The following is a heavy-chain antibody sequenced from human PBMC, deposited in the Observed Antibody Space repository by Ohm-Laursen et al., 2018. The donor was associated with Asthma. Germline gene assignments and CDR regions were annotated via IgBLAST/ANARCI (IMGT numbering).Heavy chain of an antibody. CDR2: ISGSGGST. D-gene: IGHD6-19*01. V-gene: IGHV3-23*01. J-gene: IGHJ4*02. CDR3: AKEVSGWGTFDY. CDR1: GFTFSSYG. Sequence: SLRLSCSASGFTFSSYGMSWVRQAPGKGLEWVSAISGSGGSTYYADSVKGRFTISRDNSKNTLYLQMHSLRGVDTAVYYCAKEVSGWGTFDYWGQGTLVTVSS.